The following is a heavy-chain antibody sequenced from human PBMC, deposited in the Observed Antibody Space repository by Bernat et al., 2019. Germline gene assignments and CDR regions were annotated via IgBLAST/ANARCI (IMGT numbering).Heavy chain of an antibody. D-gene: IGHD2-15*01. CDR2: IYYSGST. Sequence: QLQLQESGPGLVKPSETLSLTCTVSGGSISSSSYYWGWIRQPPGKGLEWIGSIYYSGSTYYNPSLKSRVTISVDTSKNQFSLKLSSVTAAGTAVYYCARLETYCSGGSCYNLGAFDIWGQGTMVTVSS. CDR1: GGSISSSSYY. V-gene: IGHV4-39*01. J-gene: IGHJ3*02. CDR3: ARLETYCSGGSCYNLGAFDI.